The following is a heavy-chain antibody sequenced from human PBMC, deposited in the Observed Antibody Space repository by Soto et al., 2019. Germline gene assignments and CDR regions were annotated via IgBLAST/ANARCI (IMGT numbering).Heavy chain of an antibody. Sequence: PVGSLRLSCVASCFTFSVSAIHWVRQASGKGLEWVGRIRGKPNNYATAYIESVRGRFTISRDDSKNTAYLQMSSLKTEDTAVYYCIRPLAGSWGQGTLVTVSS. CDR1: CFTFSVSA. J-gene: IGHJ5*02. V-gene: IGHV3-73*01. CDR3: IRPLAGS. CDR2: IRGKPNNYAT. D-gene: IGHD6-25*01.